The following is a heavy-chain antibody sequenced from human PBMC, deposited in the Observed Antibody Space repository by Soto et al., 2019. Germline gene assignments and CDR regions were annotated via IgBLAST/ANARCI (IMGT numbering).Heavy chain of an antibody. Sequence: SVKVSCKASGGTFSSYAISWVRQAPGQGLEWMGGIIPIFGTANYAQKFQGRVTITADKSTSTAYMELSSLRSEDTAVYYCARVGRGYSGYDPYYFDYWGQGTLVTVS. CDR3: ARVGRGYSGYDPYYFDY. J-gene: IGHJ4*02. CDR1: GGTFSSYA. CDR2: IIPIFGTA. D-gene: IGHD5-12*01. V-gene: IGHV1-69*06.